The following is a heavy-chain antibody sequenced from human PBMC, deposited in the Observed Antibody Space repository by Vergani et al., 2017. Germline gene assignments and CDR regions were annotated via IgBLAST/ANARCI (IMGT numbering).Heavy chain of an antibody. CDR3: ARVNTETNGHLYYYYYMDV. V-gene: IGHV4-34*01. CDR2: IDHTGRP. Sequence: QVQLQQWGGGLLKPSETLSLTCVVNGGSFTSYHWTWIRQSPGEGLEWVGDIDHTGRPDYNPSLTRRLTMSVDKSRNQFSLTLNSVTATDTAIYFCARVNTETNGHLYYYYYMDVLGQGTAVTVS. D-gene: IGHD4-11*01. J-gene: IGHJ6*03. CDR1: GGSFTSYH.